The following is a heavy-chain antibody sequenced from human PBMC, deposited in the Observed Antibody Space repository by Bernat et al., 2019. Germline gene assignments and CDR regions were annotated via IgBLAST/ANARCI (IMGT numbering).Heavy chain of an antibody. CDR2: LLGNGAHP. D-gene: IGHD2-15*01. J-gene: IGHJ4*02. CDR1: GFSFSTYA. V-gene: IGHV3-64*01. Sequence: EVELVVSGGGLVQPGGSLRLSCAASGFSFSTYAMHWVSQAPGKGLEYVSSLLGNGAHPQYANSVKGSFTISRDNSKNTLYLQMGSLKPEDTAMYYCARDKDGGFAFDYWGQGTLVTVSS. CDR3: ARDKDGGFAFDY.